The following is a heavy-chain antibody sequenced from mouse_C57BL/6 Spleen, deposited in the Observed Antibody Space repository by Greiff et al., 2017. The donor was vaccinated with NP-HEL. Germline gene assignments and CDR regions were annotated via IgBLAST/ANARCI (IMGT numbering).Heavy chain of an antibody. CDR1: GYTFTSYG. CDR2: IYPRSGNT. V-gene: IGHV1-81*01. Sequence: QVQLQQSGAELARPGASVKLSCKASGYTFTSYGISWVKQRTGQGLEWIGEIYPRSGNTYYNEKFKGKATLTADKSSSTAYMELRSLTSEDSAVYFCARSHDLYAMDYWGQGTSVTVSS. J-gene: IGHJ4*01. CDR3: ARSHDLYAMDY.